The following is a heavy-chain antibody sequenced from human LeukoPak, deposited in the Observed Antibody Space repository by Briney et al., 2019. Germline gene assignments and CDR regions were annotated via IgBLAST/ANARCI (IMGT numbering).Heavy chain of an antibody. CDR3: ARIGRRPSDALDI. D-gene: IGHD1-1*01. J-gene: IGHJ3*02. Sequence: ASVKVSCKASGYTFTNFYMHWVRQAPGQGPEGMGRIDPSGGSTYYAQKFQGRVTMTRDTSTSTVYMELSSLRSEDTAVYYCARIGRRPSDALDIWGRGTVVTVSS. CDR1: GYTFTNFY. CDR2: IDPSGGST. V-gene: IGHV1-46*01.